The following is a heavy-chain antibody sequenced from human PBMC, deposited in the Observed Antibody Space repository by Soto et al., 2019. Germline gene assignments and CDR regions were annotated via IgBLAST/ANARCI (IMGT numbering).Heavy chain of an antibody. V-gene: IGHV3-23*01. J-gene: IGHJ4*02. CDR1: GFTFSSYA. CDR3: AKGSEVRPRETFDY. Sequence: EVQLLESGGGLVQPGGSLRLSCAASGFTFSSYAMIWVRQAPGKGLEWVSGISGSGGSTYYADSVKGRFTNSRDNSKNTVYLQMSSLRAEDTAVYYCAKGSEVRPRETFDYWGQGTLVTVSS. D-gene: IGHD2-15*01. CDR2: ISGSGGST.